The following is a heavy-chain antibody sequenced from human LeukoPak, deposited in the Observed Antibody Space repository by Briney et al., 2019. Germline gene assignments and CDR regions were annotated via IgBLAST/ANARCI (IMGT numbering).Heavy chain of an antibody. CDR3: AKGTRPKFDILTGYYSNYYYYYGMDV. Sequence: GGSLRLSCAASGFTVSSNYMSWVRQAPGKGLEWVSLIFSGGSTYYADSVKGRFTISRDNSKNTLYLQMNSLRAEDTAVYYCAKGTRPKFDILTGYYSNYYYYYGMDVWGQGTTVTVSS. CDR1: GFTVSSNY. CDR2: IFSGGST. D-gene: IGHD3-9*01. J-gene: IGHJ6*02. V-gene: IGHV3-53*01.